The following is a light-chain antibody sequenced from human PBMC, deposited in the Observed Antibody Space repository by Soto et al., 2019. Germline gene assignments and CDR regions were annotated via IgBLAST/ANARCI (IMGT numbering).Light chain of an antibody. V-gene: IGLV2-14*01. CDR2: EVS. CDR1: SGDVDAFDY. CDR3: TSFKSSSTQV. Sequence: QSALTQPASVSGSPGQSITISCTGTSGDVDAFDYVSWYQQHPGKAPKLMIFEVSDRPSGVSDRFSGSKSGSTASLTISGLQAEEEAAYFCTSFKSSSTQVFGTGTKVTV. J-gene: IGLJ1*01.